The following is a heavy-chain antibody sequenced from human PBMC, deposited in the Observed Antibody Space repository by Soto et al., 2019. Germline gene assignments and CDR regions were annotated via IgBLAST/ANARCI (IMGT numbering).Heavy chain of an antibody. Sequence: QVQLVQSGAEVKKPGSSVKVSCKASGGTFSSYTISWVRQAPGQGLEWMGRIIPILGIANSAQKFQGRVTITADKSTSTADRELSSLRSEDTAVYYCARQAVNLDAFDIWGQGTMVTVSS. CDR3: ARQAVNLDAFDI. CDR2: IIPILGIA. D-gene: IGHD4-17*01. CDR1: GGTFSSYT. V-gene: IGHV1-69*02. J-gene: IGHJ3*02.